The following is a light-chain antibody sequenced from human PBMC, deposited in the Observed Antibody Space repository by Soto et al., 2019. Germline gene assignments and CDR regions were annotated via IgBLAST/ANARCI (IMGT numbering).Light chain of an antibody. CDR1: SSDVGGYNY. CDR2: DVS. Sequence: QSVLTQPASVSGSPGQSITISCTGTSSDVGGYNYVSWYQQHPGKAPKLMIYDVSNRPSGVSNRFSGSKSGNTASLTISGLQAEYEADYYCSSYTSSSTLVVFGGGTMVTDL. J-gene: IGLJ2*01. CDR3: SSYTSSSTLVV. V-gene: IGLV2-14*01.